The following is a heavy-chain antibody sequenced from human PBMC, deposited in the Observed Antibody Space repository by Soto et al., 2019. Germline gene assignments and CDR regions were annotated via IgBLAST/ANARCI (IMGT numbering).Heavy chain of an antibody. CDR1: GDSISSGYY. D-gene: IGHD5-12*01. CDR3: ARSSGYVPGGY. V-gene: IGHV4-38-2*02. Sequence: PSETLSLTCTVSGDSISSGYYWGCIRQPPGKGLEWIGIIHHSGSTYYNPSLRSRITISVDTSKNQFSLKMPSVTAADTAVYYCARSSGYVPGGYWGQGILVTVSS. J-gene: IGHJ4*02. CDR2: IHHSGST.